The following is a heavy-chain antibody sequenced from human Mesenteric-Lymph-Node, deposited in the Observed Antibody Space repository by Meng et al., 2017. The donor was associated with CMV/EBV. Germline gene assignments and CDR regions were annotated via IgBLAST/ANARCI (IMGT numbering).Heavy chain of an antibody. CDR2: IYSGDSST. D-gene: IGHD3-22*01. CDR3: AKYYDSSGYSFGKHYFDY. Sequence: GESLKISCAASGFTFSFYAMSWVRQAPGKGLEWVSLIYSGDSSTHYADFVKGRFIIFRDNSKNTLYLQMSSLRAEDTAVYYCAKYYDSSGYSFGKHYFDYWGQGTLVTVSS. J-gene: IGHJ4*02. CDR1: GFTFSFYA. V-gene: IGHV3-23*03.